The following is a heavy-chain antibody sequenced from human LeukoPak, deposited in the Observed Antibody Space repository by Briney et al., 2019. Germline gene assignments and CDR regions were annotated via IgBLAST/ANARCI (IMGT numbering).Heavy chain of an antibody. CDR3: ARVPWYSSSTRRVNWFDP. V-gene: IGHV4-34*01. CDR1: GGSFSGYY. J-gene: IGHJ5*02. Sequence: SETLSLTCAVYGGSFSGYYWSWIRQPPGKGLEWIGEINHSGSTNYNPSLKSRVTISVDTSKNQFSLKLSSVTAADTAVYYCARVPWYSSSTRRVNWFDPWGQGTLVTVPS. D-gene: IGHD6-6*01. CDR2: INHSGST.